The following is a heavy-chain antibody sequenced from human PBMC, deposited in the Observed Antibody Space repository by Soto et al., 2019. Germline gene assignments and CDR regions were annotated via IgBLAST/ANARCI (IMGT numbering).Heavy chain of an antibody. V-gene: IGHV1-18*01. CDR2: FSAKNGNT. CDR1: GYTFSDYC. CDR3: AREPPETPPDY. Sequence: ASVKVSCKTSGYTFSDYCISWVLQAPGQGLEWMGWFSAKNGNTNFAQKFRGRVTMITDTSTNTVYMELRNLRLDDTAVYYCAREPPETPPDYWGQGTLVTVSS. J-gene: IGHJ4*02.